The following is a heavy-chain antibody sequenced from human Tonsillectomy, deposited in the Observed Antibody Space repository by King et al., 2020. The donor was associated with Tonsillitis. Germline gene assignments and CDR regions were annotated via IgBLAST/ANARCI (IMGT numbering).Heavy chain of an antibody. CDR2: IAVGSAKT. V-gene: IGHV1-58*01. CDR3: AAESDLCLGRTCDASGYFDC. D-gene: IGHD1-1*01. CDR1: GFTFSKSA. Sequence: QLVQSGPEVKKPGTSVKVSCKASGFTFSKSAVQWVRQARGQRLEWKGWIAVGSAKTDYAQKFQERVTITRDMSTSTAYMELSSLRSDDTDVYYCAAESDLCLGRTCDASGYFDCWGQGTLVTVSS. J-gene: IGHJ4*02.